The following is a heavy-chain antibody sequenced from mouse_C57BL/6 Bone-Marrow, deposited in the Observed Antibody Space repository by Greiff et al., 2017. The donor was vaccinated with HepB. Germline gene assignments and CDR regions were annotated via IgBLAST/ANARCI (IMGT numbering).Heavy chain of an antibody. CDR3: ATYYGSSCVGWDIDV. J-gene: IGHJ1*03. CDR2: ISGGGGNT. CDR1: GFTFSSYT. Sequence: EVNVVESGGGLVKPGGSLKLSCAASGFTFSSYTMSWVRQTPEKRLEWVASISGGGGNTYYPDSVKGRFTISRDNAKNTLYMQMSSLRSEDTALYYCATYYGSSCVGWDIDVWGTGTTVTVSS. D-gene: IGHD1-1*01. V-gene: IGHV5-9*01.